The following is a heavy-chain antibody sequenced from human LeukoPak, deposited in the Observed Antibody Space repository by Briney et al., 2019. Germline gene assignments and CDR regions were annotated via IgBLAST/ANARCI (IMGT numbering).Heavy chain of an antibody. V-gene: IGHV4-4*02. D-gene: IGHD5-18*01. CDR2: IYYSGST. CDR3: ARDSSGYSYGPFDY. Sequence: KASGTLSLTCAVSGGSISSSNWWSWVRQPPGKGLKWIGSIYYSGSTYYNPSLKSRVTISVDTSKNQFSLKLSSVTAADTAVYYCARDSSGYSYGPFDYWGQGTLVTVSS. CDR1: GGSISSSNW. J-gene: IGHJ4*02.